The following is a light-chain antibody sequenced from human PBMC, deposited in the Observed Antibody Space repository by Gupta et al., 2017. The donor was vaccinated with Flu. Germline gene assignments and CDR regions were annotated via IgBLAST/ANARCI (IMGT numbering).Light chain of an antibody. V-gene: IGKV3-20*01. J-gene: IGKJ4*01. Sequence: VTLYLSPGEGATLSCGASQRVGSRYLAWYQQKPGQAHRLLISGASRRATGVPDRFSGSGSGTEFTLTVSGQEPEDFAMYYCQQGGSSPLTFGRGTKVEIK. CDR3: QQGGSSPLT. CDR1: QRVGSRY. CDR2: GAS.